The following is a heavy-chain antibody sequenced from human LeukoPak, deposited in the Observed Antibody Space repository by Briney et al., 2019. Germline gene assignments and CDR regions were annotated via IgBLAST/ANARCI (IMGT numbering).Heavy chain of an antibody. CDR3: ARGLASGYPPIPFDY. Sequence: PSETLSLTCVVYGESFSGYYWTWIRQPPGKGLEWIGEIIDTGSTKYNSSLKSRVTISVDTSKNEFSLNLTSVTAADTAIYYCARGLASGYPPIPFDYRGQGTLVTVSS. V-gene: IGHV4-34*12. J-gene: IGHJ4*02. CDR2: IIDTGST. D-gene: IGHD3-3*01. CDR1: GESFSGYY.